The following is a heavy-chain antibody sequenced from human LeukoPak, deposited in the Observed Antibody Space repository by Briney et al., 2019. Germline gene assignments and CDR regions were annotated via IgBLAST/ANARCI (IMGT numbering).Heavy chain of an antibody. Sequence: SETLSLTCTVSGGSISSYYWSWIRQPAGKGLEWIGRIYTSGSTNYNPSLKSRVTMSVDTSKNQFSLKLSSVTAADTAVYYCARGREYSSSYVYYYYMDVWGKGTTITVSS. CDR2: IYTSGST. CDR1: GGSISSYY. CDR3: ARGREYSSSYVYYYYMDV. V-gene: IGHV4-4*07. J-gene: IGHJ6*03. D-gene: IGHD6-6*01.